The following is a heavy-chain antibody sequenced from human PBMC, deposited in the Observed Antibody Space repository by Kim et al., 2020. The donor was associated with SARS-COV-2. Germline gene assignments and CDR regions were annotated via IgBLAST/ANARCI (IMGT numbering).Heavy chain of an antibody. J-gene: IGHJ4*02. Sequence: IYAGSVKDRLTISRDNVKNTVYLHMNSLRAEDTAVYYCTRDAGSYEGYFDYWGQGTLVTVSS. V-gene: IGHV3-74*01. CDR3: TRDAGSYEGYFDY. D-gene: IGHD3-10*01.